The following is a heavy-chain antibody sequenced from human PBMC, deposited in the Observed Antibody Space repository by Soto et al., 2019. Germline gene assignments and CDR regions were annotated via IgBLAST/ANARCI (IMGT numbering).Heavy chain of an antibody. D-gene: IGHD3-16*02. J-gene: IGHJ5*02. CDR1: GYTFTSYA. Sequence: QVQLVQSGAEEKKPGASVKVSCKASGYTFTSYAMHWVRQAPGQRLEWMGWINAGNGNTKYSQKFQGRVTITRDTSASPAYMELSSLRSEDTAVYYCARDTDYVWGSYRYIFDPWGQGTLVTVSS. CDR2: INAGNGNT. CDR3: ARDTDYVWGSYRYIFDP. V-gene: IGHV1-3*05.